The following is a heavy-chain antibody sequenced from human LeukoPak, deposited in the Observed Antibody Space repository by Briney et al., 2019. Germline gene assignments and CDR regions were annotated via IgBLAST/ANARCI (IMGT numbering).Heavy chain of an antibody. Sequence: GASVKVSCKTSGYPFSDYYIHWIRQASGQGLESMGWIDPKNGDTKYAQRSQGRLTISMDTSIDTVYMELSSLRYDDTAVYYCARLSALWGQGTLATVSS. J-gene: IGHJ4*02. CDR3: ARLSAL. V-gene: IGHV1-2*02. CDR2: IDPKNGDT. CDR1: GYPFSDYY.